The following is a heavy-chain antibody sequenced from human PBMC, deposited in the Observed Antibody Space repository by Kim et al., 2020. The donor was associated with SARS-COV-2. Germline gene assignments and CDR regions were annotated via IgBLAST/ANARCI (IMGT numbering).Heavy chain of an antibody. V-gene: IGHV5-51*01. CDR3: ARGFYDPEYFQH. D-gene: IGHD3-16*01. Sequence: YAPSFQGQVTISADKSISTAYLQWSSLKASDTAMYYCARGFYDPEYFQHWGQGTLVTVSS. J-gene: IGHJ1*01.